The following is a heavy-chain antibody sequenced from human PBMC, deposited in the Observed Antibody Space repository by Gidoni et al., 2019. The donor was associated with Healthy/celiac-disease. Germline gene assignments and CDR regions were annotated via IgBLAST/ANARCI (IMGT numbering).Heavy chain of an antibody. J-gene: IGHJ3*02. CDR2: IYPGDSDT. CDR3: ARANGLDSSGYYYSVHDDAFDI. V-gene: IGHV5-51*01. Sequence: EVQLVQSGAEVKKPGESLKISCKGSGYSFTSSWLGWVRQMPGKGLEWMGIIYPGDSDTRYSPSFQGQVTISADKSISTAYLQWSSLKASDTAMYYCARANGLDSSGYYYSVHDDAFDIWGQGTMVTVSS. D-gene: IGHD3-22*01. CDR1: GYSFTSSW.